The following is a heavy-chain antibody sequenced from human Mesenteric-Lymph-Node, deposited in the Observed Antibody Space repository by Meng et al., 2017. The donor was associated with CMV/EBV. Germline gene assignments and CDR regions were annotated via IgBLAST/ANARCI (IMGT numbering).Heavy chain of an antibody. CDR1: GFTFSSYS. CDR3: AREVSGTGYGSSWYNWFDP. J-gene: IGHJ5*02. Sequence: GESLKISCAASGFTFSSYSMNWVRQAPEKGLEWIAYISSSGSFIYYADSVKGRFTISRDNTKNSLSLEMNSLRAEDTAVYYCAREVSGTGYGSSWYNWFDPWGQGTPVTVSS. CDR2: ISSSGSFI. V-gene: IGHV3-21*04. D-gene: IGHD6-13*01.